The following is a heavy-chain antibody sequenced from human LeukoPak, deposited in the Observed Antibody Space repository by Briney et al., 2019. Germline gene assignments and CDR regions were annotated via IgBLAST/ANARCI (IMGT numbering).Heavy chain of an antibody. Sequence: GSLRLSCAASGFTFSSYAMSWIRQPPGKGLEWIGYIYYSGSTNYNPSLKSRVTISVDTSKNQFSLKLSSVTAADTAVYYCARGSTSSWMEYWGQGTLVTVSS. CDR1: GFTFSSYA. D-gene: IGHD2-2*01. CDR2: IYYSGST. J-gene: IGHJ4*02. V-gene: IGHV4-59*01. CDR3: ARGSTSSWMEY.